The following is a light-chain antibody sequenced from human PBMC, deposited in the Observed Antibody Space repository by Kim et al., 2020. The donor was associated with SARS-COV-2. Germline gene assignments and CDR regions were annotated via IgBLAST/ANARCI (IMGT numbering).Light chain of an antibody. CDR2: DAS. J-gene: IGKJ1*01. Sequence: ETVMTQSPATLSASPGEGATLSCRASQSVNSNLAWYQQQPGQAPRLLIYDASSRATGIPARFSGGGSGTDFTLAISSLQSEDFAVYYCLQYNNWPWTFGQGTKVDIK. V-gene: IGKV3-15*01. CDR3: LQYNNWPWT. CDR1: QSVNSN.